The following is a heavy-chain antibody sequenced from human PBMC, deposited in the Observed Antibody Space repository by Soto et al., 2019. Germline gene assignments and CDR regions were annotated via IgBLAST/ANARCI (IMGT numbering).Heavy chain of an antibody. Sequence: QVQLVQSGAEVKKLGASVKVSCKASGYTFTGYFMHWVRQAPGQGLEWMGWIHPNSGATNYVQKFQGRVTMTRDTSISTAYMELSRLRSDDTAVYYCARWGRGGTISVDALDIWGQGTMVTVSS. J-gene: IGHJ3*02. CDR1: GYTFTGYF. D-gene: IGHD1-1*01. CDR3: ARWGRGGTISVDALDI. V-gene: IGHV1-2*02. CDR2: IHPNSGAT.